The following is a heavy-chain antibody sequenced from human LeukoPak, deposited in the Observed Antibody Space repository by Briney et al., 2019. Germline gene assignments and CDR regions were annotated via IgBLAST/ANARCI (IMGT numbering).Heavy chain of an antibody. V-gene: IGHV3-23*01. D-gene: IGHD6-19*01. CDR3: AKKTQWLVVGDAFDI. Sequence: GGSLRLSCAASGFTFSSYAMSWVRQAPGKGLEWVSGISGSGGSTDYADSVKGRFTISRDNSKNTLYLQMSSLRAEDTAVYYCAKKTQWLVVGDAFDIWGQGTMVTVSS. CDR2: ISGSGGST. CDR1: GFTFSSYA. J-gene: IGHJ3*02.